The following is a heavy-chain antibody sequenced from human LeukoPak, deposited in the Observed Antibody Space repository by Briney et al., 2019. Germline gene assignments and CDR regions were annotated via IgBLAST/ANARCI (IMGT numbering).Heavy chain of an antibody. Sequence: GGPLRLSCAASGNYWMHWVRQAPGKGLVWVSHINSDGSWTSYADSMKGRFTISKDNAKNKVYLQMNSLRAEDTAVYYCVSFYETYWGRGTLVTVSS. CDR2: INSDGSWT. V-gene: IGHV3-74*01. CDR3: VSFYETY. D-gene: IGHD2/OR15-2a*01. CDR1: GNYW. J-gene: IGHJ4*02.